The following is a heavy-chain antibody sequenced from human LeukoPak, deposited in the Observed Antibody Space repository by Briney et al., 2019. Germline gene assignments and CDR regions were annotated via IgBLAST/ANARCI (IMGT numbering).Heavy chain of an antibody. CDR1: GYTFTNYG. CDR3: AATVSVNDAFDV. CDR2: ISAHNGDT. J-gene: IGHJ3*01. V-gene: IGHV1-18*01. D-gene: IGHD4-11*01. Sequence: RASVTVSFKASGYTFTNYGISWVRQAPGQGLEWMGWISAHNGDTNYSQNLQGRVTMTTETTTSTAYMELRSLRTDDTAVVYCAATVSVNDAFDVWGQGTTVTVSS.